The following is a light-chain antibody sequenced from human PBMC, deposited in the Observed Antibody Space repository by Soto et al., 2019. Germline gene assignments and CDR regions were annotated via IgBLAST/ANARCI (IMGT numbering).Light chain of an antibody. V-gene: IGKV3-20*01. Sequence: EIVMTQYPANRSVSPGERATLSCRASQSVSTSLAWYQQKPGQAPRLLIYEASSRATGIPDRFSGGGSGTDFTLSISKVETEDFAVYYCQQYGRPPRATFGQGTRLEIK. J-gene: IGKJ5*01. CDR2: EAS. CDR1: QSVSTS. CDR3: QQYGRPPRAT.